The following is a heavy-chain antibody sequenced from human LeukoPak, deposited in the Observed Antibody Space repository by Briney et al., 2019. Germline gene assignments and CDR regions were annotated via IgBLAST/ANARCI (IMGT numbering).Heavy chain of an antibody. CDR1: GFAFSSYG. CDR2: IWYDGSNK. CDR3: AAWGPGLYY. V-gene: IGHV3-33*01. Sequence: GGSLRLSCAASGFAFSSYGVHWVRQAPGKGLEWVAVIWYDGSNKYYADSVKGRFTVSRDNSKNTLYLQMNSLRAEDTAVYYCAAWGPGLYYWGQGTLVTVSS. D-gene: IGHD7-27*01. J-gene: IGHJ4*02.